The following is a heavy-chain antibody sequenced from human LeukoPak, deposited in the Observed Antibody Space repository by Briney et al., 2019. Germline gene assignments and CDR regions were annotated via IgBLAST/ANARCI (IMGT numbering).Heavy chain of an antibody. CDR2: INPNSGGT. D-gene: IGHD3-10*01. J-gene: IGHJ6*03. Sequence: ASVKVSCKASGYTFTGYYMHWVRQAPGQGLEWMGWINPNSGGTNYAQKFQGRVTMTRDTSISTAYMELSRLRSDDTAVYYCARDMSRGHYCYYMDVWGKGTTVTISS. CDR1: GYTFTGYY. CDR3: ARDMSRGHYCYYMDV. V-gene: IGHV1-2*02.